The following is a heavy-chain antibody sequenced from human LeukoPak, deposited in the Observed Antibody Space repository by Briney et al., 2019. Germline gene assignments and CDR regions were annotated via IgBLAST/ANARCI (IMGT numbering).Heavy chain of an antibody. J-gene: IGHJ4*02. CDR1: GFTFTSYN. CDR2: ISSSSSYM. V-gene: IGHV3-21*01. D-gene: IGHD3-10*01. CDR3: ARDMDGYFDY. Sequence: GGSLRLSRAASGFTFTSYNMNWVRQAPGKGLEWVSCISSSSSYMYYADSVKGRFTISRDNAKNSLYLQMNSLRAEDTAVYHCARDMDGYFDYWGQGTLVTVSS.